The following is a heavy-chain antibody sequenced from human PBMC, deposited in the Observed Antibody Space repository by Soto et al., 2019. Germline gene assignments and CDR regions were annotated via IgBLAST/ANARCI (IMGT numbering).Heavy chain of an antibody. V-gene: IGHV4-34*01. CDR1: GGSFSGYH. D-gene: IGHD5-12*01. CDR3: ARGRCLRSAFDY. CDR2: INHSGST. J-gene: IGHJ4*02. Sequence: QVQLQQWGAGLLKPSETLSLTCAVSGGSFSGYHWSWIRQPPGKGLEWIGEINHSGSTNYNPSLKSLVTISVDTSKNQFSLKLSSVTAADTAVYYCARGRCLRSAFDYWGPGTLVTVSS.